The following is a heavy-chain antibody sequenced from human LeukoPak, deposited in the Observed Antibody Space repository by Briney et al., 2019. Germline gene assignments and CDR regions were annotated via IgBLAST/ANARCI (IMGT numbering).Heavy chain of an antibody. CDR2: ISSSSSTI. Sequence: PGGSLRLSCGASSFTFSSYSMNWVRQAPGKGLEWVSYISSSSSTIYYADSVKGRFTISRDNAKNSLYLQMNSLRAEDTAVYYCARDRGWVYFDYWGQGTLVTVSS. D-gene: IGHD2-8*01. J-gene: IGHJ4*02. CDR3: ARDRGWVYFDY. CDR1: SFTFSSYS. V-gene: IGHV3-48*01.